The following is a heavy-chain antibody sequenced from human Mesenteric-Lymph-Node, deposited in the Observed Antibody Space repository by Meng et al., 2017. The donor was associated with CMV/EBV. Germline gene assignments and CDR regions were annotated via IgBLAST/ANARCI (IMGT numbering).Heavy chain of an antibody. V-gene: IGHV3-11*04. Sequence: GESLKISCAASGFTFSDYYMTWIRQAPGKGLEWVSYISTSGNVIYYADSVKGPFTISRDNAKNSLYLQMNSLRVEDTAVYYCARAVMVRGAPEGIDYWGQGTLVTVSS. D-gene: IGHD3-10*01. CDR1: GFTFSDYY. J-gene: IGHJ4*02. CDR2: ISTSGNVI. CDR3: ARAVMVRGAPEGIDY.